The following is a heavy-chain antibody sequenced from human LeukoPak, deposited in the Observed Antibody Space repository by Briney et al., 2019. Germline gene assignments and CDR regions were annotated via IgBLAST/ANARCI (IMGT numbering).Heavy chain of an antibody. CDR3: ARHAALPKEWHFDY. V-gene: IGHV4-39*01. Sequence: SETLSLTCTVSGGSTSSSNYYWGWIRQPPGKGLEWIGSFYYSGSTYYNPSPKSQVTISVDTSKNQFSLKLSSVTAADTAVYYCARHAALPKEWHFDYWGQGTLVAVSS. CDR1: GGSTSSSNYY. J-gene: IGHJ4*02. D-gene: IGHD3-3*01. CDR2: FYYSGST.